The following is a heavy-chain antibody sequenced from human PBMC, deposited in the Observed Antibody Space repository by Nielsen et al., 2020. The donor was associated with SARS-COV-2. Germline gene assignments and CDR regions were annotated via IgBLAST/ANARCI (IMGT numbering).Heavy chain of an antibody. CDR1: GFTFSSYG. Sequence: GESLKISCAASGFTFSSYGMHWVRQAPGKGLEWVAVISYDGSNKYYADSVKGRFTISRDNSKNTLYLQMNSLRAEDTAVYYCAKDVPRVNSGSYDYSYYMDVWGKGTTVTVSS. D-gene: IGHD1-26*01. V-gene: IGHV3-30*18. J-gene: IGHJ6*03. CDR3: AKDVPRVNSGSYDYSYYMDV. CDR2: ISYDGSNK.